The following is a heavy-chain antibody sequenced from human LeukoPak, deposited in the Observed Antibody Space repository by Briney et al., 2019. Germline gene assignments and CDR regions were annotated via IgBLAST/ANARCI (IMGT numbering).Heavy chain of an antibody. J-gene: IGHJ4*02. CDR3: AKDNKKSDDFLTGFDY. D-gene: IGHD3-9*01. CDR2: IRGRGDVT. Sequence: GGSLRLSCAASGFSFSSYAMHWVRQTPGKGLEWVSAIRGRGDVTYYTDSVKGRSTISRDNSKNTLYLQMNSLRAEDTAVYYCAKDNKKSDDFLTGFDYWGQGTLVTVSS. V-gene: IGHV3-23*01. CDR1: GFSFSSYA.